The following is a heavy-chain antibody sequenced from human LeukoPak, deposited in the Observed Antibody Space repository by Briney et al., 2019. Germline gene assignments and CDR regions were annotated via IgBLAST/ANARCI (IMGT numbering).Heavy chain of an antibody. V-gene: IGHV1-69*13. Sequence: SVKVSCKASRGTFSSYAISWVRQAPGQGLEWMGGIIPIFGTANYAQKFQGRVTITADESTSTAYMGLSSLRSEDTAVYYCARERGSYYTNWGQGTLVTVSS. J-gene: IGHJ4*02. CDR1: RGTFSSYA. CDR3: ARERGSYYTN. D-gene: IGHD1-26*01. CDR2: IIPIFGTA.